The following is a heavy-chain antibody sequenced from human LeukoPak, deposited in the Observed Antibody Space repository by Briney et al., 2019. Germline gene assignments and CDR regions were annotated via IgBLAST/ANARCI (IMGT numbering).Heavy chain of an antibody. D-gene: IGHD3-9*01. CDR1: GFTFSSYS. Sequence: PGGSLRLSCAASGFTFSSYSMNWVRQAPGKGLEWVANIKQDGSEKYYVDSVKGRFTISRDNAKNSLYLQMNSLRAEDTAVYYCARADLRYFDWLFYFDYWGQGTLVTVSS. CDR3: ARADLRYFDWLFYFDY. V-gene: IGHV3-7*01. J-gene: IGHJ4*02. CDR2: IKQDGSEK.